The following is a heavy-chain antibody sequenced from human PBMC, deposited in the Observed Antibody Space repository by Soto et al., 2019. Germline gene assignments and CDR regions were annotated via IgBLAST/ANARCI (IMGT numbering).Heavy chain of an antibody. J-gene: IGHJ4*02. CDR3: AKGGCSGGSCYSRNTDY. D-gene: IGHD2-15*01. V-gene: IGHV3-23*01. CDR2: ISGSGGST. CDR1: GFTFSSYA. Sequence: GGSLRLSCAASGFTFSSYAMSWVRQAPGKGLEWVSAISGSGGSTYYADSVKGRFTISRDNSKNTLYLQMNSLRAEDTAVYYCAKGGCSGGSCYSRNTDYWGQGTLVTVSS.